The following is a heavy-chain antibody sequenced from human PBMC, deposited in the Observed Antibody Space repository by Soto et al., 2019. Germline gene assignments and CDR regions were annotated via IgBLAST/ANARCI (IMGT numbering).Heavy chain of an antibody. D-gene: IGHD3-16*01. CDR3: AKDYWGASISPREDGYFDY. J-gene: IGHJ4*02. CDR2: ISGSGDTT. CDR1: GLTSASYA. V-gene: IGHV3-23*01. Sequence: GGSLRLSCAASGLTSASYAMSWVRQAPGKGLEWVSAISGSGDTTYHADSVKRRFTISRDNSKHTLYLQMNSPTVEDTTVSYCAKDYWGASISPREDGYFDYWGQGALVTVSS.